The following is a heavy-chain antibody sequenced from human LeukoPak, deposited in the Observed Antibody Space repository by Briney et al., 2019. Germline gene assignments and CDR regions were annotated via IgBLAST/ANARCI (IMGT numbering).Heavy chain of an antibody. CDR3: ARDPDGDYAYFGY. V-gene: IGHV4-61*02. J-gene: IGHJ4*02. D-gene: IGHD4-17*01. CDR1: GGSISSGSYY. CDR2: IYTSGST. Sequence: SEALSLTCTVSGGSISSGSYYWSWIRQPAGKGLEWIGRIYTSGSTNYNPSLKSRVTISVDTSKNQFSLKLSSVTAADTAVYYCARDPDGDYAYFGYWGQGTLVTVSS.